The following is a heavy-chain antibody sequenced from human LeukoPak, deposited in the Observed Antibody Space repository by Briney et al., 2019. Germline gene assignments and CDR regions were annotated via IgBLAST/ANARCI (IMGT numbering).Heavy chain of an antibody. CDR3: ARDQECGGDCYSYGMDV. D-gene: IGHD2-21*01. V-gene: IGHV3-48*03. CDR2: ISSSGSTI. CDR1: GFTFSSYE. J-gene: IGHJ6*02. Sequence: GGSLRLSCAASGFTFSSYEMNWVRQAPGKGLEWVSYISSSGSTIYYADSVKGRFTISRGNAKNSLYLQMNSLRAEDTAVYYCARDQECGGDCYSYGMDVWGQGTTVTVSS.